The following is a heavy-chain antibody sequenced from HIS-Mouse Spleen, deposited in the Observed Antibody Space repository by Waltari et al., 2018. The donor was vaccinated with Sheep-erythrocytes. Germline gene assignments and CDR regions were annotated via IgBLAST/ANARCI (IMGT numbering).Heavy chain of an antibody. D-gene: IGHD1-26*01. CDR3: AIPGGGAFDY. J-gene: IGHJ4*02. Sequence: AASGFTFSSYGMHWVRQAPGKGLEWVAVISYDGSNKYYADSVKGRFTISRDNSKNTLYLQMNSLRAEDTAVYYCAIPGGGAFDYWCQGTLVTVSS. CDR2: ISYDGSNK. CDR1: GFTFSSYG. V-gene: IGHV3-30*03.